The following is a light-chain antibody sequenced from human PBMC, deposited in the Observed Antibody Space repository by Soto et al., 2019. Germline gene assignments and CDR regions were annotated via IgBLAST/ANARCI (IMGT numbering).Light chain of an antibody. J-gene: IGKJ3*01. CDR3: QQYNDWPFT. V-gene: IGKV3-15*01. CDR1: QSVSVN. CDR2: GVS. Sequence: EIVMTQPPGTLYVSPWERATLSCRASQSVSVNLAWYQQKPGQAPSLLIYGVSTRATGIPARFSGSESGTEFTLTISSLQSEDFAVYYCQQYNDWPFTFGPGTKVDI.